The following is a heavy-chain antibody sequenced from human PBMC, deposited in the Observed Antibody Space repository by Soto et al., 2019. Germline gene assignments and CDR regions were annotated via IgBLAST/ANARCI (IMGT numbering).Heavy chain of an antibody. CDR3: ARRLGSGYAGNAFDI. CDR2: IIPILGIA. V-gene: IGHV1-69*02. Sequence: SVKVSCKASGGTFSSYTISWVRQAPGQGLEWMGRIIPILGIANYAQKFQGRVTITADKSTSTAYMELSSLRSEDTAVYYCARRLGSGYAGNAFDIWGQGTMVTVSS. J-gene: IGHJ3*02. D-gene: IGHD5-12*01. CDR1: GGTFSSYT.